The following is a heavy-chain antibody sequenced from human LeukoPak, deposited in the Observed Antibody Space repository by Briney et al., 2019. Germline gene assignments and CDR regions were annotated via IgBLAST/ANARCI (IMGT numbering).Heavy chain of an antibody. Sequence: PSETLSLTCTVSGGSISSYYWSWIRQPPGKGLEWIGYIYYSGSTNYNPSLKSRVTISVDTSKNQFSLKLSSVTAADTAVYYCARRGYCSGGSCYESSGRNWFDPWGQGTLVTVSS. J-gene: IGHJ5*02. CDR1: GGSISSYY. CDR2: IYYSGST. V-gene: IGHV4-59*01. D-gene: IGHD2-15*01. CDR3: ARRGYCSGGSCYESSGRNWFDP.